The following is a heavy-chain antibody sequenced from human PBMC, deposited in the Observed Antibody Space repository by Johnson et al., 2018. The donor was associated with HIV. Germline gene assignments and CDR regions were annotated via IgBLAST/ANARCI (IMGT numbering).Heavy chain of an antibody. J-gene: IGHJ3*02. Sequence: VQLVESGGGVVRPGGSLKLSCAASGFTSDDYGMSWVRQAAGKGLEWVSSINWNGGNSGYADSVKGRFTISRDNAKNSLYLQMNSLRAEDTALYYCAGDRGWGVIDAFDIWGQGTMVSVSS. V-gene: IGHV3-20*04. CDR3: AGDRGWGVIDAFDI. CDR2: INWNGGNS. D-gene: IGHD3-16*02. CDR1: GFTSDDYG.